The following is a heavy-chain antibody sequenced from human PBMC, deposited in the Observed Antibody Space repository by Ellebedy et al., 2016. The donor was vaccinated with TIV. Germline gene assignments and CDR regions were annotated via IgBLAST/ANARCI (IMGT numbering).Heavy chain of an antibody. CDR1: GFAVSSYY. Sequence: GSLRLSCAASGFAVSSYYISWVRQPPGKGLEWIGEVYHRGNTNYNPSLKSRATISVDKSQNQFSLRLTSVTAADTAVYYCATQATGHYNFDYWGQGTLVTVSS. D-gene: IGHD3-9*01. CDR2: VYHRGNT. J-gene: IGHJ4*02. CDR3: ATQATGHYNFDY. V-gene: IGHV4-4*02.